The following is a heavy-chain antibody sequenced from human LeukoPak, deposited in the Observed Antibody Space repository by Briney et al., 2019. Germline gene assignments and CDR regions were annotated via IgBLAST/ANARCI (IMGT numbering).Heavy chain of an antibody. D-gene: IGHD3-22*01. V-gene: IGHV3-21*01. CDR2: ISSSSSYI. CDR1: GFTFSSYS. CDR3: ARDHYDSSGYEDYFDY. J-gene: IGHJ4*02. Sequence: PGGSLRLSCAASGFTFSSYSMNWVRQAPGKGLEWVSSISSSSSYIYYADSVKGRFTISRDSAKNSLYLQMNSLRAEDTAVYYCARDHYDSSGYEDYFDYWGQGTLVTVSS.